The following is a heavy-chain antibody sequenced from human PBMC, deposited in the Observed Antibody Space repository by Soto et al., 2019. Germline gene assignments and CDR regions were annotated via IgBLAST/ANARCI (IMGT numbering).Heavy chain of an antibody. J-gene: IGHJ4*02. V-gene: IGHV1-18*01. CDR2: VSATNGDT. D-gene: IGHD6-19*01. CDR1: GSTFNSYG. Sequence: GVSVKVSCKVSGSTFNSYGSSWVRQAPGQGLEWVGWVSATNGDTNSARNFQGRVTMTTDTSTSTAYMELRSLRSDDPAVYYCARDTSSGWYVVYWCQGTLLTASS. CDR3: ARDTSSGWYVVY.